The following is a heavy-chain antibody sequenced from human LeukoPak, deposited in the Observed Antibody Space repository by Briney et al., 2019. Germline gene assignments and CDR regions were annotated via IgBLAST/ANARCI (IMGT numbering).Heavy chain of an antibody. V-gene: IGHV4-61*02. CDR1: GGSISSGSYY. CDR2: IYTSGGT. CDR3: AGERGEEYSSGWYKRNYFDN. D-gene: IGHD6-19*01. J-gene: IGHJ4*02. Sequence: SETLSLTCTVSGGSISSGSYYWSWIRQPAGKGLEWIGRIYTSGGTNYNPSLKSRVTISADTSKNQFSLKLTSVTGADTAVYYCAGERGEEYSSGWYKRNYFDNWGQGIRVTVSS.